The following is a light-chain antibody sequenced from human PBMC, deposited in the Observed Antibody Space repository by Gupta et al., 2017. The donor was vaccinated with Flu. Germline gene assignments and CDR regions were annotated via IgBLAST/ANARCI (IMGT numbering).Light chain of an antibody. CDR2: EAN. J-gene: IGKJ3*01. CDR1: RHVSTNF. Sequence: EIVLTQSPGTLSLSPGERATLSCRASRHVSTNFLAWYQQKPGQAPRLLMSEANYRATGTPDRFSGSGSGTEFTLTISRLEPGDVAVYYCQQVGSIPFTFGHGTKLDIK. CDR3: QQVGSIPFT. V-gene: IGKV3-20*01.